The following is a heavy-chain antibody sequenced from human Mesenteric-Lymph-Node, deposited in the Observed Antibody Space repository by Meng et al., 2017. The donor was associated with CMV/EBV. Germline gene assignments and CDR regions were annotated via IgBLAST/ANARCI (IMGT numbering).Heavy chain of an antibody. CDR3: ARVPYDILTGHSYHFDY. J-gene: IGHJ4*02. V-gene: IGHV1-2*06. CDR1: YTFIGYY. D-gene: IGHD3-9*01. CDR2: IIPNSGGT. Sequence: YTFIGYYIHWVRQAPGQGLEWMGRIIPNSGGTNYAQKFQGRVTMTRDTSISTAYMELSRLRSDDTAVYYCARVPYDILTGHSYHFDYWGQGTLVTVSS.